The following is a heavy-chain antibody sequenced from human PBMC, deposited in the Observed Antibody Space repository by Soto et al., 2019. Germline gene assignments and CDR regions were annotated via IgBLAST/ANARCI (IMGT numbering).Heavy chain of an antibody. CDR2: ISGYNGNT. CDR1: GYTFRSYG. D-gene: IGHD2-2*01. Sequence: QVQLVQSGPEVKKPGASVKVSCKATGYTFRSYGVTWVRQAPGQGLEWMGWISGYNGNTEYAQKLQGRVTMTTDTSTSKVYMELRSLGAADTAVYYCARDRGVVPSGSAYYFDYWGQGTLVTVSS. V-gene: IGHV1-18*01. CDR3: ARDRGVVPSGSAYYFDY. J-gene: IGHJ4*02.